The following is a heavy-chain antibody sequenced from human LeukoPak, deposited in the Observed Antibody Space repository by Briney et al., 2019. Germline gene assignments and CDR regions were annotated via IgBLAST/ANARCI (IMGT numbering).Heavy chain of an antibody. Sequence: GGSLRLSCAASGFTFSSYAMHWVRQAPGKGLEYVSAISSNGDSTYYANSVKGRFTISRDNSKNTLYLQMGSLRAEDMAVYYCARRFDCSSTSCYRPFGYWGQGTLVTVSS. CDR3: ARRFDCSSTSCYRPFGY. D-gene: IGHD2-2*01. V-gene: IGHV3-64*01. CDR1: GFTFSSYA. CDR2: ISSNGDST. J-gene: IGHJ4*02.